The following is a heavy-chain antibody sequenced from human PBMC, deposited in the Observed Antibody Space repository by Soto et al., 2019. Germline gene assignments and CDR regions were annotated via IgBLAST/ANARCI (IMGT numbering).Heavy chain of an antibody. D-gene: IGHD2-8*01. J-gene: IGHJ4*02. Sequence: GGSLRLSCAASGFTFSSYAMSWVRQAPGKGLEWVSAISGSGGSTYYADSVKGRFTISRDNSKNTLYLQMNSLRAEDTAVYYCAKDLSQVLMVYAIDYWGQGTLVTVSS. V-gene: IGHV3-23*01. CDR2: ISGSGGST. CDR1: GFTFSSYA. CDR3: AKDLSQVLMVYAIDY.